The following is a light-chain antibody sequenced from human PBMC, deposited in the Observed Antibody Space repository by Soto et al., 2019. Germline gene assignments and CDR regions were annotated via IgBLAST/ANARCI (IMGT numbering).Light chain of an antibody. Sequence: QSVLTQPPSASGSPGQSVTISCTGTSSDVGGYNYVSWYQQHPGKAPKLLIHDVSKRPSGVPDRFSGSRSGNAASLTVSGLQAEDEADYYCGSYAGNKGVVFGGGTKLTVL. CDR3: GSYAGNKGVV. J-gene: IGLJ2*01. CDR2: DVS. CDR1: SSDVGGYNY. V-gene: IGLV2-8*01.